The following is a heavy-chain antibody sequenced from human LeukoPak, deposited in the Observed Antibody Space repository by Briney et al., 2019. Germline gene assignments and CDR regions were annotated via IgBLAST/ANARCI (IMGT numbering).Heavy chain of an antibody. D-gene: IGHD3-3*01. J-gene: IGHJ4*02. CDR1: GYTFTSYG. Sequence: ASVKVSCKASGYTFTSYGISWVRQAPGQGLEWMGWISAYNGNTNYAQELQGRVTMTTDTSTSTAYMELRSLRSDDTAVYYRARVRFLEWLLPLPDYWGQGTLVTVSS. CDR3: ARVRFLEWLLPLPDY. CDR2: ISAYNGNT. V-gene: IGHV1-18*01.